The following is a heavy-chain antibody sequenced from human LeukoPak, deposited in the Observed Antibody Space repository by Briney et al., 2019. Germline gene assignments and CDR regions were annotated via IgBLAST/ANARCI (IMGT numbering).Heavy chain of an antibody. CDR2: IYYSGST. CDR1: GGSISSGGYY. D-gene: IGHD2-2*01. Sequence: PSQTLSLTCTVSGGSISSGGYYWSWIRQPPGKGLEWIGYIYYSGSTSYNPSLRSRVTISVDASKNQFSLKLSSVTAADTAVYYCAGHSASGDYWGQGTLVTVSS. CDR3: AGHSASGDY. J-gene: IGHJ4*02. V-gene: IGHV4-61*08.